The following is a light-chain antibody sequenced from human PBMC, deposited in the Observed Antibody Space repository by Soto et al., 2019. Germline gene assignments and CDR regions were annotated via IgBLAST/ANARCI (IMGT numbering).Light chain of an antibody. CDR1: SSDTAGYNY. Sequence: QSVLTQPPSVSGAPGQRVTISCTGTSSDTAGYNYVSWYQQHPGKAPKLMIYEVSNRPSGVSNRFSGSQSGNTASLTISGLQAEDEANYYCSSYTTSNTPLYVFGTGTKGTVL. CDR3: SSYTTSNTPLYV. CDR2: EVS. J-gene: IGLJ1*01. V-gene: IGLV2-14*01.